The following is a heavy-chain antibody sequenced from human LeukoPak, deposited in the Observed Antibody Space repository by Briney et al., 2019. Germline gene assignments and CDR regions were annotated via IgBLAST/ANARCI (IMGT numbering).Heavy chain of an antibody. CDR2: IYYSGST. D-gene: IGHD3-16*01. V-gene: IGHV4-39*01. CDR3: AGFRVAEYYFDY. CDR1: GGSISSSSYY. J-gene: IGHJ4*02. Sequence: SETLSLTCTVSGGSISSSSYYWGWIRQPPGKGLEWIGSIYYSGSTYYNPSLKSRVTISVDTSKNQFSLKLSSVTAADTAVYCCAGFRVAEYYFDYWGQGTLVTVSS.